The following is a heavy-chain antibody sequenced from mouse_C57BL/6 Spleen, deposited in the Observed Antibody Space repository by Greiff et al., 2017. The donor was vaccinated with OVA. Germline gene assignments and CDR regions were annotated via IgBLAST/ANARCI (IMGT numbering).Heavy chain of an antibody. CDR3: AVTTVHFDY. J-gene: IGHJ2*01. D-gene: IGHD2-13*01. CDR2: ISSGSSTI. Sequence: EVKLLESGGGLVKPGGSLKLSCAASGFTFSDYGMHWVRQAPEKGLEWVAYISSGSSTIYYADTVKGRFTISRDNAKNTLFLQMTSLRSEDTAMYYCAVTTVHFDYWGQGTTLTVSS. V-gene: IGHV5-17*01. CDR1: GFTFSDYG.